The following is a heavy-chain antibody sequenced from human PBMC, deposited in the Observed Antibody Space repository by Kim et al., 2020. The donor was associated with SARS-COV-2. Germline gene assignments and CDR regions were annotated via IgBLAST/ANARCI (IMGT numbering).Heavy chain of an antibody. CDR1: GYTFTDYY. CDR2: INPNSGGT. D-gene: IGHD1-1*01. J-gene: IGHJ6*02. Sequence: ASVKVSCKASGYTFTDYYIHWVRQAPGQGLEWMGRINPNSGGTNYAQRFLGRVTMTRDTSISTAYMELSWLRSGDTALYYCARRKTDYSYPMDVWGQGTMLMVSS. V-gene: IGHV1-2*06. CDR3: ARRKTDYSYPMDV.